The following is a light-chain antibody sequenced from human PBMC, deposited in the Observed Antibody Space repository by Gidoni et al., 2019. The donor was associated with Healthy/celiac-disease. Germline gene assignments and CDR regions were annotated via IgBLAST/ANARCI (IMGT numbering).Light chain of an antibody. V-gene: IGKV3-15*01. J-gene: IGKJ1*01. CDR1: QSVSSN. Sequence: VLTQSPATLSVSPGERATLSCRASQSVSSNLAWYQQKPGQAPRLLIYGASTRATGIPARFSGSGSGTEFTLTISSLQSEDFAVYYCQQYNNWWTFGQGTKVEIK. CDR3: QQYNNWWT. CDR2: GAS.